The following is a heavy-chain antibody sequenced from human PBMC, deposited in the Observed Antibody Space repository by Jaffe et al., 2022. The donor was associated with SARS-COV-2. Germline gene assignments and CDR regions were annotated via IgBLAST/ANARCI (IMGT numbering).Heavy chain of an antibody. CDR1: GGSISSYY. CDR3: ARGTLGYDSSGYPDPFFDY. D-gene: IGHD3-22*01. Sequence: QVQLQESGPGLVKPSETLSLTCTVSGGSISSYYWSWIRQPPGKGLEWIGYIYYSGSTNYNPSLKSRVTISVDTSKNQFSLKLSSVTAADTAVYYCARGTLGYDSSGYPDPFFDYWGQGTLVTVSS. J-gene: IGHJ4*02. V-gene: IGHV4-59*01. CDR2: IYYSGST.